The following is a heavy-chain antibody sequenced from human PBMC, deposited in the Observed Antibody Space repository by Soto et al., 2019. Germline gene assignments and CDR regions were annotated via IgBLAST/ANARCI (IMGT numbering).Heavy chain of an antibody. CDR1: GGTFSSYA. CDR2: IIPIFGTA. J-gene: IGHJ5*02. D-gene: IGHD1-7*01. CDR3: ARDLAVTGTTLHWFDP. Sequence: ASVRVSCKASGGTFSSYAIIWVRQAPGQGLEWMGGIIPIFGTANYAQKFQGRVTITADESTSTAYMELSSLRSEDTAVYYCARDLAVTGTTLHWFDPWGQGTLVTVSS. V-gene: IGHV1-69*13.